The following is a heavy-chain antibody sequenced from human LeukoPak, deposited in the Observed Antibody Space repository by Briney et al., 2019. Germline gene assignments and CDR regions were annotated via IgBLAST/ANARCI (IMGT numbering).Heavy chain of an antibody. D-gene: IGHD1-26*01. J-gene: IGHJ4*02. CDR3: ARAGGSYGPYYFDY. V-gene: IGHV3-48*01. CDR2: ISSSSSTI. CDR1: GFTFSSYS. Sequence: GGSLRLPCAASGFTFSSYSMNWVRQAPGKGLEWVSYISSSSSTIYYADSVKGRFTISRDNAKNSLYLQMNSLRAEDTAVYYCARAGGSYGPYYFDYWGQGTLVTVSS.